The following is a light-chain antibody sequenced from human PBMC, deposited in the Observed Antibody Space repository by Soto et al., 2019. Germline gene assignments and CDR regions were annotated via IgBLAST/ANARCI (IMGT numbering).Light chain of an antibody. Sequence: DIRMTQSPFTLSASVGDRVTITCRASQSINSWLAWYQQKPGKAPNLLIYDASSLESGVPSRFSGSGSGTDFTLTISRLQPEDFATYYCQQYYSYSRTFGQGTKVEIK. V-gene: IGKV1-5*01. CDR1: QSINSW. J-gene: IGKJ1*01. CDR3: QQYYSYSRT. CDR2: DAS.